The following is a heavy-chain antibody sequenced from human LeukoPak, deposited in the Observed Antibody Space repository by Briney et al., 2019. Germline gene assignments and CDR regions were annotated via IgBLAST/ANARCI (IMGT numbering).Heavy chain of an antibody. V-gene: IGHV3-48*02. CDR3: ARDPSNTSGRYPYFDS. D-gene: IGHD6-19*01. CDR2: ISPRGSTI. Sequence: GGSLRLSCAASGFAFSSNSMNWVRQAPGKGLEWVSYISPRGSTIYYADSVKGRFTISRDNAKNSLYLQMNSLRDEDTAVYYCARDPSNTSGRYPYFDSWGQGTLVTVSS. J-gene: IGHJ4*02. CDR1: GFAFSSNS.